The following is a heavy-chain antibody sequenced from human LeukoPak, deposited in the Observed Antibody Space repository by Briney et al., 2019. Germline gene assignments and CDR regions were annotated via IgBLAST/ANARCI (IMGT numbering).Heavy chain of an antibody. V-gene: IGHV3-30*18. D-gene: IGHD5-18*01. Sequence: GGSLRLSCAASGFTFSGYGMHWVRQAPGKGLEWVAVISYDGSNKYYADSVKGRFTISRDNSKNTLYLQMNSLRAEDTAVYYCAKEYSRDFDYWGQGTLVTVSS. J-gene: IGHJ4*02. CDR3: AKEYSRDFDY. CDR2: ISYDGSNK. CDR1: GFTFSGYG.